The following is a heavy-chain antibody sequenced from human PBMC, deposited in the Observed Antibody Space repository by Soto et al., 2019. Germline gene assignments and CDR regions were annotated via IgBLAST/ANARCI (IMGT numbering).Heavy chain of an antibody. V-gene: IGHV1-69*06. CDR1: GGTFSSYA. J-gene: IGHJ4*02. Sequence: SVKVSCKASGGTFSSYAISWVRQAPGQGLEWMGGIIPIFGTANYAQKFQGRVTITADKSTSTAYMELSSLRSGDTAVYYCASHTAMVYYFDYWGQGTLVTVSS. D-gene: IGHD5-18*01. CDR3: ASHTAMVYYFDY. CDR2: IIPIFGTA.